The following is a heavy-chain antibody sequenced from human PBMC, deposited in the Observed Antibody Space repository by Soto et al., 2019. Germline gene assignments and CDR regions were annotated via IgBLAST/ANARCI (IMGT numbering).Heavy chain of an antibody. Sequence: ASVKVSCKASGYTFITYFMHWVRQAPGQGLEWMGVINPSRGTTTYAQKIQDRVTMTRDTSASTVYMELSSLRFEDTAMYYCARSYISSSYWFDPWGQGTLVTVSS. CDR3: ARSYISSSYWFDP. CDR2: INPSRGTT. V-gene: IGHV1-46*03. CDR1: GYTFITYF. J-gene: IGHJ5*02. D-gene: IGHD6-6*01.